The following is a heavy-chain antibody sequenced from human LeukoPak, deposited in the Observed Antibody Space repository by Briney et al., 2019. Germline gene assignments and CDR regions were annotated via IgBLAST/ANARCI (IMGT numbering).Heavy chain of an antibody. CDR2: FDPEDGET. CDR1: GYTLTELS. CDR3: ATVASTGDFDY. V-gene: IGHV1-24*01. J-gene: IGHJ4*02. D-gene: IGHD7-27*01. Sequence: ASVKVSCKVSGYTLTELSMHWVRQAPGKGLEWMGGFDPEDGETIYAQKFQGRVTMTEDTSTDTAYMELRSLSSWDTAVDYCATVASTGDFDYWGQGTLVTVSS.